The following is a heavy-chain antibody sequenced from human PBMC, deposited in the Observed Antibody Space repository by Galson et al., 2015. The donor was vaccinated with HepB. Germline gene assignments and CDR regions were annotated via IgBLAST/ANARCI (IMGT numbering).Heavy chain of an antibody. D-gene: IGHD3-3*01. CDR3: ARAVDDFWSGFDY. CDR1: GFTFSSYS. J-gene: IGHJ4*02. CDR2: ISYDGSNK. V-gene: IGHV3-30-3*01. Sequence: SLRLSCAASGFTFSSYSMHWVRQAPGKGLEWVAVISYDGSNKYYADSVKGRFTTSRDNSKNTLYLQMNSLRAEDTAVYYCARAVDDFWSGFDYWGQGTLVTVSS.